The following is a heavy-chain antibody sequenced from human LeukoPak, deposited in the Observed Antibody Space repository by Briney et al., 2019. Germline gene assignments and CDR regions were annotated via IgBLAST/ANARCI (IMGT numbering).Heavy chain of an antibody. J-gene: IGHJ3*02. D-gene: IGHD2-21*02. V-gene: IGHV4-59*01. CDR1: GGSISSYC. CDR2: IYYSGST. Sequence: SETLSLTCTVSGGSISSYCWSWIRQPPGKGLEWIGYIYYSGSTNDNPSLKSRVTISVDTSKNQFSLKLSSVTAADTAVYYCARAYCGGDCYIDAFDIWGQGTMVTVSS. CDR3: ARAYCGGDCYIDAFDI.